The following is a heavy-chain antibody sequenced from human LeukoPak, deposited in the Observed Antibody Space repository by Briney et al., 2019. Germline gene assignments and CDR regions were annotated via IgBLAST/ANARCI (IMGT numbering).Heavy chain of an antibody. D-gene: IGHD6-6*01. Sequence: PGGSLRLSCAASGFTFSSYGMHWVRQAPGKGLEWVAFIRYDGTEKHYADSVKGRFTISRDNSKNTLHLQMSSLRPEDTAVYHCARVVIAARPHWFDPWGQGTLVTVSS. CDR3: ARVVIAARPHWFDP. J-gene: IGHJ5*02. CDR1: GFTFSSYG. V-gene: IGHV3-30*02. CDR2: IRYDGTEK.